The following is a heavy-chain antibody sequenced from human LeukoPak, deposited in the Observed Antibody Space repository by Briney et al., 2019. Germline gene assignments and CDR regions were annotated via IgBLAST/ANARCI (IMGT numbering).Heavy chain of an antibody. V-gene: IGHV1-69*01. D-gene: IGHD4-11*01. J-gene: IGHJ5*02. CDR1: GGTFSSYA. Sequence: ASVKVSCKASGGTFSSYAISWVRQAPGQGLEWIGGIIPIFGTANYAQKFQGRVTITADESTSTAYMELSSLRSEDTAVYYCARWAYSNYRNWFDPWGQGTLVTVSS. CDR3: ARWAYSNYRNWFDP. CDR2: IIPIFGTA.